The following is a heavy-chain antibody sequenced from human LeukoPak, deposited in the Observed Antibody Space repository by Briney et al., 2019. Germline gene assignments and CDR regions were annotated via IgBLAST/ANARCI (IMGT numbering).Heavy chain of an antibody. CDR2: IYTSGST. J-gene: IGHJ4*02. V-gene: IGHV4-61*02. Sequence: SETLSLTCTVSGGSISSGGYYWSWIRQPAGKGLEWIGRIYTSGSTNYNPSLKSRVTISVDTSKNQLSLQLTSVTAADTAVYYYARDVSYFDYWGQGTLVTVSS. CDR3: ARDVSYFDY. D-gene: IGHD5/OR15-5a*01. CDR1: GGSISSGGYY.